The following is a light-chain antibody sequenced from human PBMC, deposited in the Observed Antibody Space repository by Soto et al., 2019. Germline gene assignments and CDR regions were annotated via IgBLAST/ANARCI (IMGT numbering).Light chain of an antibody. CDR1: QSISSY. V-gene: IGKV1-39*01. J-gene: IGKJ4*01. CDR3: QQSYSTLLT. CDR2: AAS. Sequence: DIQMTQSPSSLSASVGDRVTITCRASQSISSYLNWYQQKPGKAPKLLIYAASSLQSGGPSRFRGSGSGTDFTLTISSLQPEDFATYYFQQSYSTLLTFGGGTKVVIK.